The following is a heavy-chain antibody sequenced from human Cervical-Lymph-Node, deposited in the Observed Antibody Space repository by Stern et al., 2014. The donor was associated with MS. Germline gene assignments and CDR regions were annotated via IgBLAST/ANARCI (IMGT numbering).Heavy chain of an antibody. J-gene: IGHJ1*01. CDR1: GFTFPNAW. V-gene: IGHV3-15*02. D-gene: IGHD1-26*01. CDR2: IKGKTEGGAT. Sequence: VQLVESGGALVKPGESLRLSCVVSGFTFPNAWMNWVRQAPGKGLEWVGRIKGKTEGGATDYAAPVKGRFTISKDDSKNTLYLQMNSLKIEDTAVYYCTTVTGVGATRGDWGQGALVTVSS. CDR3: TTVTGVGATRGD.